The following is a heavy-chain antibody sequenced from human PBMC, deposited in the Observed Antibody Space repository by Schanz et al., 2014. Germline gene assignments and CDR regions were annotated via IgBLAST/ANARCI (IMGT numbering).Heavy chain of an antibody. D-gene: IGHD1-26*01. CDR1: GFTFSNYD. J-gene: IGHJ6*02. CDR2: IGPASDP. V-gene: IGHV3-13*05. Sequence: AELVESGGGVVQPGGSLRLSCEASGFTFSNYDMHWVRQAIGKGLEWVSGIGPASDPYYAGSVKGRFTISRDNSKNSLYLQMNSLRTEDTALYYCAKDSRGSSFDMDVWGQGTTVTVSS. CDR3: AKDSRGSSFDMDV.